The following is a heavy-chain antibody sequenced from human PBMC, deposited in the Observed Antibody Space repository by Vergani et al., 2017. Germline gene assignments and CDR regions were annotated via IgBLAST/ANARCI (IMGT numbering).Heavy chain of an antibody. CDR1: GGSISSTGSY. CDR3: ARQVYEDSSVPDY. D-gene: IGHD3-22*01. Sequence: QLQLQESGPGLVKPSETLSLTCSVSGGSISSTGSYWGWIRQPPGKGLEWIGSIHYTGSIYYNPSLKSRATISVDTSKNQFSLKLTSVTAADTAIYYCARQVYEDSSVPDYWGQGTLVTVSS. J-gene: IGHJ4*02. CDR2: IHYTGSI. V-gene: IGHV4-39*01.